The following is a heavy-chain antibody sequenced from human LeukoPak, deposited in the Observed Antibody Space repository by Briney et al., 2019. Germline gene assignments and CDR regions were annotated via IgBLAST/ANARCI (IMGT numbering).Heavy chain of an antibody. CDR3: AKSLKDIVVIPSVDYYYYMDV. J-gene: IGHJ6*03. CDR1: GFTFSTYA. CDR2: ISGSGGII. Sequence: GGSLRLSCAASGFTFSTYAMTWVRQAPGTGLEWVSTISGSGGIIYYADSVKGRFTISRDNPKNTLYLQMHSLRAEDMAVYYCAKSLKDIVVIPSVDYYYYMDVWGKGTTVTVSS. V-gene: IGHV3-23*01. D-gene: IGHD2-2*01.